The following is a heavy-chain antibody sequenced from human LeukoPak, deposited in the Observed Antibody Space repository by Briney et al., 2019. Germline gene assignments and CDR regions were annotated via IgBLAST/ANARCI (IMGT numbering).Heavy chain of an antibody. CDR2: IFYSGNT. D-gene: IGHD5-24*01. Sequence: SETLSLTCTVSGGSINSSSYYWVWIRQPPGKGLEWIGSIFYSGNTYDNPSLKRRVTISVDTSKNQFSLKINSVTAADTAVYYCARHRSKWLQSSFDYWGQGTLVTVSS. V-gene: IGHV4-39*01. CDR3: ARHRSKWLQSSFDY. CDR1: GGSINSSSYY. J-gene: IGHJ4*02.